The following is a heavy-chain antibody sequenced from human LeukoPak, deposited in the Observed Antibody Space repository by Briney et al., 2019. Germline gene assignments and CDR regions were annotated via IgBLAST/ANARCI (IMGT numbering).Heavy chain of an antibody. CDR2: ISDGSSTI. J-gene: IGHJ4*02. CDR3: ARETVGLDY. V-gene: IGHV3-48*02. D-gene: IGHD4-23*01. CDR1: GFTFSNYN. Sequence: GGSLRLSCAASGFTFSNYNQNWVRQAPGKGLEWVSYISDGSSTIYYADSVRGRFTISRDNTKNSLYLQINSLRDEDTAVYYCARETVGLDYWGQGTLVTVSS.